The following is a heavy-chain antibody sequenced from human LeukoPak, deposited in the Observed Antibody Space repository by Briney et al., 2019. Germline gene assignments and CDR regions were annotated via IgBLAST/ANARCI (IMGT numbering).Heavy chain of an antibody. CDR3: ARTTMVRGAFDY. D-gene: IGHD3-10*01. Sequence: ASVKVSCKASGYTFTSYGISWVRQAPGQGLEWMGIINPSGGSTSYAQKFQGRVTMTRDTSTSTVYMELSSLRSEDTAVYYCARTTMVRGAFDYWGQGTLVTVSS. V-gene: IGHV1-46*01. CDR1: GYTFTSYG. CDR2: INPSGGST. J-gene: IGHJ4*02.